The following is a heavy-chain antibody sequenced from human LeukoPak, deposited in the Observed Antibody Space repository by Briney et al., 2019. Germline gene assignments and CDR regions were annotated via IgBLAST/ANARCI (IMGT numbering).Heavy chain of an antibody. J-gene: IGHJ6*03. CDR2: INGDGSNT. CDR3: ARDQRFLEHLYYYYMDV. D-gene: IGHD3-3*01. V-gene: IGHV3-74*03. Sequence: PGGSLRLSCAASGFTFSSHWMHWVRQAPGEGLVWVSRINGDGSNTTYADSVKGRFTISRDNAKNTLYLQMNSLRAEDTAVYYCARDQRFLEHLYYYYMDVWGKGTTVTVSS. CDR1: GFTFSSHW.